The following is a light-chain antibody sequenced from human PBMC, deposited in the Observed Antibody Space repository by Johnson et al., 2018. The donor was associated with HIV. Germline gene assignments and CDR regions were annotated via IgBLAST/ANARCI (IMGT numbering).Light chain of an antibody. Sequence: QSVLTQPPSVSAAPGQKVTISCSGSNSNIGNNYVSCYQHLPGTAPKLLIYDNNKRPSGIPDRISGSKSGTSATLGITGLQTGDEADYYCGTWDSRLSAGHVFGTGTKVTVL. CDR1: NSNIGNNY. CDR3: GTWDSRLSAGHV. CDR2: DNN. V-gene: IGLV1-51*01. J-gene: IGLJ1*01.